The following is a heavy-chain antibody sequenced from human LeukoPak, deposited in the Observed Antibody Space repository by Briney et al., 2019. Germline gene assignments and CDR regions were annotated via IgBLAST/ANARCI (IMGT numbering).Heavy chain of an antibody. CDR3: AISGNYFSRDAFDI. J-gene: IGHJ3*02. D-gene: IGHD1-26*01. CDR1: GGSFSGYY. Sequence: SETLSLTCAVYGGSFSGYYWSWIRQPPRKGLEWIGEINHSGSTNYNPSLKSRVTISGDTSKHHVSLELRSVTAADTAVYYCAISGNYFSRDAFDIWGQGTKVTVSS. CDR2: INHSGST. V-gene: IGHV4-34*01.